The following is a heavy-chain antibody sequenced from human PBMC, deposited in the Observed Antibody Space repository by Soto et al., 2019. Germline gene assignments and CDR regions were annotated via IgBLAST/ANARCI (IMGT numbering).Heavy chain of an antibody. V-gene: IGHV5-51*01. CDR1: GYSFTSYW. CDR3: ARTSAAGKYYNRMPV. J-gene: IGHJ6*02. Sequence: PGESLKISCKGSGYSFTSYWIGWVRQMPGKGLEWMGIIYPGDSDTRYSPSFQGQVTISADKSISTAYLQWSSLKASDTAMYYFARTSAAGKYYNRMPVWGQGTTVTVS. D-gene: IGHD6-13*01. CDR2: IYPGDSDT.